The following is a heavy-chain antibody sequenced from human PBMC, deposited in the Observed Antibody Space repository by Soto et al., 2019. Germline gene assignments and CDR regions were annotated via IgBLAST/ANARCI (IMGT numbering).Heavy chain of an antibody. CDR2: IYYSGST. D-gene: IGHD6-6*01. Sequence: SETLSLTCTVSGGSISRGGYYWSWIRQHPGKGLEWIGYIYYSGSTYYNPSLKSRVTISVDTSKNQFSLKLSSVTAADTAVYYCARGLYSSSSPYFDYWGQGTLVTVSS. V-gene: IGHV4-31*03. J-gene: IGHJ4*02. CDR3: ARGLYSSSSPYFDY. CDR1: GGSISRGGYY.